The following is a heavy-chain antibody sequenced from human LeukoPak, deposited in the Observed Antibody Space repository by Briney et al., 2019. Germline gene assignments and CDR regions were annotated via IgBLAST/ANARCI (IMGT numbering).Heavy chain of an antibody. Sequence: ASVKVSCKASGYTFTSYDINWVRQATGQGLEWMGWMNPNSGNTGYAQKFQGRVTMTRNTPISTAYMELSSLRSEDTAVYYCARGMSSGWYVTYYYYYYMDVWGKGTTVTVSS. D-gene: IGHD6-19*01. CDR3: ARGMSSGWYVTYYYYYYMDV. CDR1: GYTFTSYD. CDR2: MNPNSGNT. V-gene: IGHV1-8*01. J-gene: IGHJ6*03.